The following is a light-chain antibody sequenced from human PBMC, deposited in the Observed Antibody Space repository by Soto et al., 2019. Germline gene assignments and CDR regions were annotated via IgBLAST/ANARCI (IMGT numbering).Light chain of an antibody. J-gene: IGKJ1*01. CDR2: GAS. CDR1: QSVSSK. Sequence: EIVMTQSPATLSVSPGERATLSCRASQSVSSKFAWYQQKPGQAPRVLIYGASTRATGIPARFSGSGSGTEFTLTISSLQSEDFAVYYCQHYNDWPPTWTFGQGTRVESK. CDR3: QHYNDWPPTWT. V-gene: IGKV3-15*01.